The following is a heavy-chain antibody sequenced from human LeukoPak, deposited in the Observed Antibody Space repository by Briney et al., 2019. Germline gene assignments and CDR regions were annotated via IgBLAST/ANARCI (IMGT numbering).Heavy chain of an antibody. CDR2: ISSSSTI. V-gene: IGHV3-48*01. CDR3: ARPIEYSSSSGDAFDI. D-gene: IGHD6-6*01. CDR1: GFTFSSYS. Sequence: GGSLRLSCAASGFTFSSYSMNWVRQAPGKGLEWVSYISSSSTIYYADSVKGRFTISRDNAKNSLYLQMNSLRAEDTAVYYCARPIEYSSSSGDAFDIWGQGTMVTVSS. J-gene: IGHJ3*02.